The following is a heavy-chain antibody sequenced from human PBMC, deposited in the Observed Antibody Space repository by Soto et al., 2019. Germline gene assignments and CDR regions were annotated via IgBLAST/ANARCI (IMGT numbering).Heavy chain of an antibody. V-gene: IGHV4-30-4*01. CDR3: ARDGDYYDSSGYYWRYFDY. J-gene: IGHJ4*02. CDR2: IYYSGST. CDR1: GGSISSGDYY. Sequence: SETLSLTCTVSGGSISSGDYYWSWIRQPPGKGLEWIGYIYYSGSTYYNPSLKSRVTISVDTSKNQFSLKLSSVTAADTAVYYCARDGDYYDSSGYYWRYFDYWGQGTPVTVS. D-gene: IGHD3-22*01.